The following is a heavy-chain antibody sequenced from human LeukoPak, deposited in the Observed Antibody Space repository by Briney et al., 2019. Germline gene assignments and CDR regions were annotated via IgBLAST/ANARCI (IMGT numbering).Heavy chain of an antibody. CDR3: AREGGPYRALDF. CDR1: GGSIANTNY. J-gene: IGHJ4*02. V-gene: IGHV4-4*02. CDR2: VNLQGSN. Sequence: SETLTLTCAVSGGSIANTNYWTWVRPPPGKGLEWIGEVNLQGSNNYNPSLMGRVAISVDTSENHISLQLTSVTAADTAVYYCAREGGPYRALDFSGQGTLVTVSS.